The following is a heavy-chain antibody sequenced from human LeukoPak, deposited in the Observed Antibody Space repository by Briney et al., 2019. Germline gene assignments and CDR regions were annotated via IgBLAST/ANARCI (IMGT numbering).Heavy chain of an antibody. J-gene: IGHJ4*02. CDR3: AREWGSYSRGGDY. Sequence: GGSLRLSCAASGFTFSSYSMNWVRQAPGKGLEWVSSISSSSYIYYADSVKGRFTISRDNAKNSLYLQMNSLRAEDTAVYYCAREWGSYSRGGDYWGQGTLVTVSS. CDR2: ISSSSYI. V-gene: IGHV3-21*01. CDR1: GFTFSSYS. D-gene: IGHD1-26*01.